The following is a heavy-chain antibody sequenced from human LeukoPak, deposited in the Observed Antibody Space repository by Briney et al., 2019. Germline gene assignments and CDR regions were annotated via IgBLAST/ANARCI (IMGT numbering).Heavy chain of an antibody. Sequence: PGGSLRLSCAASGFTFSSYGMHWVRQAPGKGLEWVAVISYDGSNKYYADSVKGRFTISRDNSKNTLYLQMNSLRAEDTAVYYCAKLSTWELPLQTQVDIWGQGTMVTVSS. CDR3: AKLSTWELPLQTQVDI. CDR2: ISYDGSNK. V-gene: IGHV3-30*18. D-gene: IGHD1-26*01. CDR1: GFTFSSYG. J-gene: IGHJ3*02.